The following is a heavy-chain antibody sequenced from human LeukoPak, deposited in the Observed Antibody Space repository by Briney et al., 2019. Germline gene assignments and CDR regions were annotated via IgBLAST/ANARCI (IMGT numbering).Heavy chain of an antibody. CDR1: GFTFSSYG. J-gene: IGHJ4*02. D-gene: IGHD6-13*01. V-gene: IGHV3-7*01. CDR3: ARGRAAAGTVDY. Sequence: GGSLRLSCAASGFTFSSYGMHWVRQAPGKGLEWVANIRKDGSEKYYLDSVKGRFTISRDNAKNSLSLQMNSLRAEDTAVYYCARGRAAAGTVDYWGQGTLVTVSS. CDR2: IRKDGSEK.